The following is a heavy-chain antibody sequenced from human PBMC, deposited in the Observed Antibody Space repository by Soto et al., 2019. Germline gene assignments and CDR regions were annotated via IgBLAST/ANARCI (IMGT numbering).Heavy chain of an antibody. CDR2: ISYDGSRI. D-gene: IGHD2-15*01. V-gene: IGHV3-30*03. CDR1: GLTFSDYG. Sequence: QLVESGGAEVQPGRSLRLSCAASGLTFSDYGMHWVRQAPGKGLEWVAVISYDGSRIYYSDSVKGRFTISRDNSKNTLYLQMNSLRTEDTAVYYCARDSDPTMTPEIRMDDFDYWGQGTLVTVSS. CDR3: ARDSDPTMTPEIRMDDFDY. J-gene: IGHJ4*02.